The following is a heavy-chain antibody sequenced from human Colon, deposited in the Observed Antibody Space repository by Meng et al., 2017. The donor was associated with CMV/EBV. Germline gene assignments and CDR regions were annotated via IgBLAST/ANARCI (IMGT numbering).Heavy chain of an antibody. J-gene: IGHJ4*02. CDR3: ARDDGNGGFYLDY. CDR2: INTSSGGT. D-gene: IGHD2-8*01. V-gene: IGHV1-2*02. Sequence: AQLVQLGDAWQTPEASVNTEASCKVSGYPFIDYYIHWVRQLPGQGLEWMGWINTSSGGTNFERKFRGRVTMTTDTSISTAYIKLNSLRSDDTAVYYCARDDGNGGFYLDYWGQGTLVTVSS. CDR1: GYPFIDYY.